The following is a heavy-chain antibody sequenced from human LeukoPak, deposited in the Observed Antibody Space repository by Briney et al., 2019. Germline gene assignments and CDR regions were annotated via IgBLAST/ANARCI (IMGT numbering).Heavy chain of an antibody. CDR1: GFTFSGSA. V-gene: IGHV3-23*01. D-gene: IGHD3-16*02. CDR2: ISYSGANS. CDR3: ARSEARFMLS. J-gene: IGHJ4*02. Sequence: GGSLRLSCAASGFTFSGSAMSWVRQAPGEGLEWVSLISYSGANSYYTDSVRGRFTISRDNSKDTLFLQMNSLRAEDTAVYYCARSEARFMLSWGQGTLVTVSS.